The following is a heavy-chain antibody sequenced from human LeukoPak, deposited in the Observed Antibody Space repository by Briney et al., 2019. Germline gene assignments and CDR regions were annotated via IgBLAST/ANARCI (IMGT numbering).Heavy chain of an antibody. D-gene: IGHD3-16*01. CDR2: IRNDGSII. V-gene: IGHV3-30*02. J-gene: IGHJ4*02. CDR3: AKDTPLCYFDY. Sequence: GGSLRLSCAASGFTFSSYGMHWIRQTPGKGLEWVAFIRNDGSIIYNADSVKGRFTISRDNSKNTLYLQMNSLRADDTAVYYCAKDTPLCYFDYWGQGTLVTVSS. CDR1: GFTFSSYG.